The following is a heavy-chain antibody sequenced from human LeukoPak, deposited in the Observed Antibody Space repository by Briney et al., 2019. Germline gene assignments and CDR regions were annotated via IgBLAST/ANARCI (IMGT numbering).Heavy chain of an antibody. V-gene: IGHV3-48*01. J-gene: IGHJ4*02. CDR2: IRSSGTTI. CDR3: ARVGYSDFWSGYYWDY. D-gene: IGHD3-3*01. CDR1: GFTVSSNY. Sequence: QPGGSLRLSCAASGFTVSSNYMSWVRQAPGKGLEWISYIRSSGTTIYYADSVQGRFIISRDNARNSLYLQMNSLRAEDTAVYYCARVGYSDFWSGYYWDYWGQGTLATVSS.